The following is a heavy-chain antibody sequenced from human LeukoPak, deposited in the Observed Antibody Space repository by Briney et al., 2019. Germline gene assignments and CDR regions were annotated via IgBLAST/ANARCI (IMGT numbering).Heavy chain of an antibody. Sequence: GGSLRLSCEASGFRFGGFWMNWVRQAPGKGPERVANINQDGSEKLYVDSVKGRFTISRDNAENSLYLRMNSLRVEDTAVYYCTRDVREAYDIWGHGTMVTVSS. CDR2: INQDGSEK. CDR1: GFRFGGFW. V-gene: IGHV3-7*01. J-gene: IGHJ3*02. CDR3: TRDVREAYDI. D-gene: IGHD3-16*01.